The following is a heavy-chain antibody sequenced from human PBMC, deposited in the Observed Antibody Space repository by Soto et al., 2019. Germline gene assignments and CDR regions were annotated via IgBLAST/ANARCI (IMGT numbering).Heavy chain of an antibody. CDR1: GYTFTGYY. CDR2: INPNSGGT. Sequence: QVQLVQSGAEVKKPGASVKVSCKASGYTFTGYYMHWVRQAPGQGLEWMGWINPNSGGTNYAQKFKGRVTMTRDTSISTAYMELSRLRSDDTAVYYCARVQAPIFLSPEDAFDIWGQGTMVTVSS. J-gene: IGHJ3*02. CDR3: ARVQAPIFLSPEDAFDI. V-gene: IGHV1-2*02. D-gene: IGHD3-3*02.